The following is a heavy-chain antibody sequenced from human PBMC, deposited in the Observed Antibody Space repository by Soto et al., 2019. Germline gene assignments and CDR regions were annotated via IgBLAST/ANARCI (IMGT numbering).Heavy chain of an antibody. CDR2: IYPGDSDT. Sequence: PGESLKISCKGSGYSFTSYWIGWVRQMPGKGLEWMGIIYPGDSDTRYSPSFQGQVTISADKSISTAYLQWSSLKASDTAMYYCARHTWNGKLNPSGWFYWGQGTLVTVSS. V-gene: IGHV5-51*01. D-gene: IGHD6-19*01. CDR3: ARHTWNGKLNPSGWFY. CDR1: GYSFTSYW. J-gene: IGHJ4*02.